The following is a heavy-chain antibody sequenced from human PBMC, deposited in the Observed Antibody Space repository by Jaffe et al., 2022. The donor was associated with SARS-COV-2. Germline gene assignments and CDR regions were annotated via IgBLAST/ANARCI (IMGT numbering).Heavy chain of an antibody. Sequence: QLQLQESGSGLVKPSETLSLTCAVSGGSINSGGYSWSWIRQPPGKGLEWIAYIYHSGSIYYNPSLKSPVTISVDRSKNQFSLELSSVTAADTAVYYCARGSGDAAYYFDYWGQGTPVTVSS. CDR1: GGSINSGGYS. CDR2: IYHSGSI. J-gene: IGHJ4*02. D-gene: IGHD5-12*01. V-gene: IGHV4-30-2*01. CDR3: ARGSGDAAYYFDY.